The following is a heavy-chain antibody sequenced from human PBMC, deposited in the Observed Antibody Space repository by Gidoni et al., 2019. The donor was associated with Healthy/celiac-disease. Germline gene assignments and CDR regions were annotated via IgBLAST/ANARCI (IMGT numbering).Heavy chain of an antibody. J-gene: IGHJ3*02. CDR2: ISSSSSYI. Sequence: EVQLVESAGGLLKPGWSLRLSCAASGFTYSSYSMKWVRQAPGKGLEWVSSISSSSSYIYYADSVKGRFTMSRGNAKNSVYLQMNSLRAEDTAVYYCASRVAFDIWGQGTMVTVSS. CDR3: ASRVAFDI. CDR1: GFTYSSYS. V-gene: IGHV3-21*01.